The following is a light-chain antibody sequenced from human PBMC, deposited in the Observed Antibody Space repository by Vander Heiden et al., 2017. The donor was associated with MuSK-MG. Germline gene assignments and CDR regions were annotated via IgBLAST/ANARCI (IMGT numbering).Light chain of an antibody. Sequence: QSALTPPDSVSGSPGQSITISCPETSSDVGGYNYVSRSQQPPGKAPKLMICEVTNRPSGVSNRFSGSKSGNPASLTISGLQAEHEADYYCSSYTTSGTVYVFGTGTKVTVL. V-gene: IGLV2-14*03. CDR1: SSDVGGYNY. CDR2: EVT. J-gene: IGLJ1*01. CDR3: SSYTTSGTVYV.